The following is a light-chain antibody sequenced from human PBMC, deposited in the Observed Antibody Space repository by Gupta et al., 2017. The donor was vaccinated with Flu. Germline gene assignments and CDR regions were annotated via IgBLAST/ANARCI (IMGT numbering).Light chain of an antibody. CDR1: QSISIS. Sequence: PSSLSASVGDRVTLICRASQSISISLNWYQQKPGAAPNLLIFAASTLRRGVPSRFTGSGSGTDFTLTISSLQPEDFATYYCQQSYISPYTFGQGTKLEIK. V-gene: IGKV1-39*01. J-gene: IGKJ2*01. CDR3: QQSYISPYT. CDR2: AAS.